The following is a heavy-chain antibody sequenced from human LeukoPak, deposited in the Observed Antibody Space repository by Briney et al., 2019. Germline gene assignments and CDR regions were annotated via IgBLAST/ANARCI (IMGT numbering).Heavy chain of an antibody. CDR1: GFTFSSYA. CDR2: ISGSGGST. CDR3: AKPRGYCSSTSCYAKYYYYYGMDV. V-gene: IGHV3-23*01. J-gene: IGHJ6*04. Sequence: GGSLRLSCAASGFTFSSYAISWVRQDPGKGLGWVSAISGSGGSTYYADSVKGRFTISRDNSKNTLCLQMNSLRAEDTAVYYCAKPRGYCSSTSCYAKYYYYYGMDVWGKGTTVTVSS. D-gene: IGHD2-2*01.